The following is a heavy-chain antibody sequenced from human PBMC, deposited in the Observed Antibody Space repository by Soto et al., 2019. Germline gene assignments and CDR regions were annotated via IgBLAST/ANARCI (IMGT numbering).Heavy chain of an antibody. V-gene: IGHV5-10-1*01. CDR3: ASRLATVTTYYYYGMDV. CDR1: GYSFTSYW. Sequence: PGESLKISCKGSGYSFTSYWISWVRQMPGKXLEWMGRIDPSDSYTNYSPSFQGHVTISADKSISTAYLQWSSLKASDTAMYYCASRLATVTTYYYYGMDVWGQGTTVTVYS. J-gene: IGHJ6*02. CDR2: IDPSDSYT. D-gene: IGHD4-17*01.